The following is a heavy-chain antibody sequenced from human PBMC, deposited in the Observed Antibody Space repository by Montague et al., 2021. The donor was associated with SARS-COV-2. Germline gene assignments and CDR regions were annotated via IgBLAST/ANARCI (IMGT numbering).Heavy chain of an antibody. CDR1: GGSFSGYY. D-gene: IGHD2-2*01. CDR3: ARVRAVPAAMCIFSLDRSYYGMDV. Sequence: SETLSLTCAVYGGSFSGYYWSWIRQPPGKGLEWIGEINHSGSTNYNPSLKSRVTISVDTSKNQFSLKLSSVTAADTAVYYRARVRAVPAAMCIFSLDRSYYGMDVWGQGTTVTVSS. J-gene: IGHJ6*02. V-gene: IGHV4-34*01. CDR2: INHSGST.